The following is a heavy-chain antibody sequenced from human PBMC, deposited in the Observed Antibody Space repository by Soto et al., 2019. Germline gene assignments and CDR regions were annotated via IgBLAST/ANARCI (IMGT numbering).Heavy chain of an antibody. V-gene: IGHV3-48*02. Sequence: PVGSLRLCYAAAGVTFRGYSMNWVRQAPGKGLEWVSYISSSSSTIYYADSVKGRFTISRDNAKNSLYLQMNSLRDEDTAVYYCARESRFLEWLSLNRFDPWGQGTLVTVPS. CDR2: ISSSSSTI. CDR1: GVTFRGYS. D-gene: IGHD3-3*01. J-gene: IGHJ5*02. CDR3: ARESRFLEWLSLNRFDP.